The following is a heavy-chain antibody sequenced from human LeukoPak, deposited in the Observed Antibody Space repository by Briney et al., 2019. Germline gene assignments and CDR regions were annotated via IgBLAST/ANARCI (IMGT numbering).Heavy chain of an antibody. CDR2: ISSSGSTI. D-gene: IGHD3/OR15-3a*01. V-gene: IGHV3-48*03. CDR3: ARVGLALDY. CDR1: GLTFSNNA. Sequence: PGGSLRLSCAASGLTFSNNAMTWVRQAPGKGLEWVSYISSSGSTIYYADSVKGRFTISRDNAKNSLYLQMNSLRAEDTAVYYCARVGLALDYWGQGTLVTVSS. J-gene: IGHJ4*02.